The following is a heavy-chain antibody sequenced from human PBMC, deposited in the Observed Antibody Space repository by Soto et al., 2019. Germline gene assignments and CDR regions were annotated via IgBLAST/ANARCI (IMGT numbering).Heavy chain of an antibody. D-gene: IGHD6-19*01. J-gene: IGHJ4*02. CDR2: IYSGGST. CDR3: ARASSSGWYGSFDY. CDR1: GFTVSSNY. V-gene: IGHV3-53*02. Sequence: EVQLVETGGGLIQPGGSLRLSCAASGFTVSSNYMSWVRQAPGKALEWVSVIYSGGSTYYADSVKGRFTISRDNSKDTLYLQMNSLRAEDTAVYYCARASSSGWYGSFDYWGQGTLVTVSS.